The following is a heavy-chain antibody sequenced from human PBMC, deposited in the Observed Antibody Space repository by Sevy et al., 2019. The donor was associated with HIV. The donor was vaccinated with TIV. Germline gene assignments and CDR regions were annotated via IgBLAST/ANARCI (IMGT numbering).Heavy chain of an antibody. CDR2: IYSGGST. CDR1: GFNVSSNY. V-gene: IGHV3-53*01. Sequence: GGSLRLSCAASGFNVSSNYMSWVRQAPGKGLEWVSLIYSGGSTYSADSVQGRFTISRDNAKNTLYLQMNSLRAEDTAVYYCARVNNDYDESNDAFDIWGQGTMVTVSS. J-gene: IGHJ3*02. CDR3: ARVNNDYDESNDAFDI. D-gene: IGHD4-17*01.